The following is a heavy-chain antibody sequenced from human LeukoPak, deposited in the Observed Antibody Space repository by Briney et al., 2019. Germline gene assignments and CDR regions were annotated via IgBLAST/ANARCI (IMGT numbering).Heavy chain of an antibody. CDR3: AIARKPLTSRPHDAFDI. V-gene: IGHV1-46*01. Sequence: ASVKVSCKASGYTFTSYYMHWVRQAPGQGLEWMGIINPSGGSTSHAQKFQGRVTMTRDMSTSTVYMELSSLRSEDTAVYYCAIARKPLTSRPHDAFDIWGQGTMVTVSS. J-gene: IGHJ3*02. CDR1: GYTFTSYY. CDR2: INPSGGST. D-gene: IGHD2/OR15-2a*01.